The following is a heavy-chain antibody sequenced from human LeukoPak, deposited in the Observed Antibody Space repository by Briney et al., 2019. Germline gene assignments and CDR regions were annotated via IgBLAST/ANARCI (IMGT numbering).Heavy chain of an antibody. CDR3: ARDLWRYSSSSAFNWSDP. Sequence: EASVKVSCKVSGYTLTELSMHWVRQAPGKGLEWMGWINPNSGGTNYAQKFQGRVTMTRDTSISTAYMELSRLRSDDTAVYYCARDLWRYSSSSAFNWSDPWGQGTLVTVSS. V-gene: IGHV1-2*02. CDR2: INPNSGGT. D-gene: IGHD6-6*01. CDR1: GYTLTELS. J-gene: IGHJ5*02.